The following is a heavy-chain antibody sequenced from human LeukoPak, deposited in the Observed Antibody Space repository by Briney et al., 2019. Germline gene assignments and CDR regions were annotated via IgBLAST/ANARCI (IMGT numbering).Heavy chain of an antibody. V-gene: IGHV5-51*01. J-gene: IGHJ4*02. CDR3: ARSRDWNYDL. CDR1: GYSFTSYW. Sequence: PGGSLRLSCTGSGYSFTSYWIGWVRQMPGKGLEWMGIIYPGDSATRYSPSFQGQVTISADKSINTAYLQWNSLKASDTAIYYCARSRDWNYDLWGQGTLVTVSS. CDR2: IYPGDSAT. D-gene: IGHD1-7*01.